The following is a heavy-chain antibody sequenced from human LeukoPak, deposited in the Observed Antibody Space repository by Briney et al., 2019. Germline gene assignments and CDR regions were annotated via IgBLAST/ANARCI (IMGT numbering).Heavy chain of an antibody. CDR3: ARAGELVRGAFDI. D-gene: IGHD6-13*01. V-gene: IGHV3-21*01. Sequence: GGSLRLSCAASGFTFSSYSMNWVRQAPGKGLEWVSSISSSSSYIYYADSVKGRFTISRDNAKNSLYLQMNSLRAEDTAVYYCARAGELVRGAFDIWGQGTMVTVSS. CDR2: ISSSSSYI. CDR1: GFTFSSYS. J-gene: IGHJ3*02.